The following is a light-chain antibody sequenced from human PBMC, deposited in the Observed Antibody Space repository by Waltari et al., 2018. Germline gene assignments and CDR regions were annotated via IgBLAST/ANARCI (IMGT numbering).Light chain of an antibody. CDR2: GAS. CDR3: QQYNNWYT. J-gene: IGKJ2*01. V-gene: IGKV3-15*01. Sequence: EIVTTQSPATLSASAGGRATHSCRTSQSVTSNLAWYQQKPGQAPRLLIYGASTRATVIPARFSGSGSGTEFTLTISSLQSEDFAVYYCQQYNNWYTFGQGTKLEIK. CDR1: QSVTSN.